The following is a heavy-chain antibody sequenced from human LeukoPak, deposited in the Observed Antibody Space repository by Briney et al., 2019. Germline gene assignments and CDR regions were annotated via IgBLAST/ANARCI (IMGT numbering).Heavy chain of an antibody. CDR2: ISYDGSNK. Sequence: GGSLRLSCAASGFTFSSSAMLWVRQAPGKGLEWVAIISYDGSNKYYADSVKGRFTISRDSSKNTLYLQMTSLRTEDTAIYYCARDRQRGYSYGSTYYYYYTLDVWGQGTTVTVSS. D-gene: IGHD5-18*01. J-gene: IGHJ6*02. CDR1: GFTFSSSA. CDR3: ARDRQRGYSYGSTYYYYYTLDV. V-gene: IGHV3-30-3*01.